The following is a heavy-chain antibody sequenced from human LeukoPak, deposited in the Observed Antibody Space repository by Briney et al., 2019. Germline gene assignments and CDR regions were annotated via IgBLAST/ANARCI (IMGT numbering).Heavy chain of an antibody. V-gene: IGHV1-2*02. D-gene: IGHD3-22*01. CDR2: INPDSGGT. Sequence: ASVKVSCKASGYTFTTYYMHWVRQAPGQGLEWMGCINPDSGGTNYAQKFQGRVTMNRDTSLSTAYLELSRLRSDDTAVYYCARSRIGSSGPPRYYYYYMDVWGKGTTVPVSS. CDR3: ARSRIGSSGPPRYYYYYMDV. CDR1: GYTFTTYY. J-gene: IGHJ6*03.